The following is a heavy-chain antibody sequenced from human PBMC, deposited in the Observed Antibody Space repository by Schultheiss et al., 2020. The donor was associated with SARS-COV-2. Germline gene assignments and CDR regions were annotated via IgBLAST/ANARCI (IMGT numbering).Heavy chain of an antibody. CDR2: ISYDGSNK. Sequence: GGSLRLSCAASGFTFSSYAMHWVRQAPGKGLEWVAVISYDGSNKYYADSVKGRFTISRDNSKNTLYLQMNSLRAEDTAVYYCARTQGYGIQLLSLDVWGQGTTVTVS. CDR1: GFTFSSYA. CDR3: ARTQGYGIQLLSLDV. D-gene: IGHD2-2*01. V-gene: IGHV3-30-3*01. J-gene: IGHJ6*02.